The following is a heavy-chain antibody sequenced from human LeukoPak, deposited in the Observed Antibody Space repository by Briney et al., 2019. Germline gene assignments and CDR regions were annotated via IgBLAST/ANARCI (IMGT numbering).Heavy chain of an antibody. CDR3: ARGDPPTGIINY. Sequence: PGGSLRLSCAASGFTFSSYEMNWVRQAPGMGLEWVSYISSSGSTIYYADSVKGRFTISRDNAKNSLYLQMNSLRAEDTAVYYCARGDPPTGIINYWGQGTLVTVSS. CDR1: GFTFSSYE. J-gene: IGHJ4*02. D-gene: IGHD1-14*01. CDR2: ISSSGSTI. V-gene: IGHV3-48*03.